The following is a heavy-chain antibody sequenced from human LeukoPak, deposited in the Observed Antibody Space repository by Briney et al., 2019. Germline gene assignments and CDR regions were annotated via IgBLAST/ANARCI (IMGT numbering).Heavy chain of an antibody. CDR2: IYHSGST. CDR1: GGSISSGDYS. CDR3: ARVRFLEWYFDY. Sequence: PSQTLSLTCAVSGGSISSGDYSWSWIRQPPGKGLEWIGYIYHSGSTYYNPSLKSRVTISVDRSKNQFSLKLSSVTAADTAVYYCARVRFLEWYFDYWGQGTLVTVSS. V-gene: IGHV4-30-2*01. D-gene: IGHD3-3*01. J-gene: IGHJ4*02.